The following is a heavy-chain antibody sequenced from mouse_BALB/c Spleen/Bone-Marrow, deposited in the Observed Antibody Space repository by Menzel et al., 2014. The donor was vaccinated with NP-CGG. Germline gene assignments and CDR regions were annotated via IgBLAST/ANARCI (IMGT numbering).Heavy chain of an antibody. D-gene: IGHD2-4*01. CDR3: SRGVDYSSWFAY. Sequence: EVNLVESGGGLVQPGGSLKLSCAASGFTFSSFGMSWVRQTPDKRLELVANINSNGGFTYYADSVKGRFTISRDNAMNTLYLQMRSPKSEDTAIYYCSRGVDYSSWFAYWGQGTLVTVSA. J-gene: IGHJ3*01. V-gene: IGHV5-6-3*01. CDR1: GFTFSSFG. CDR2: INSNGGFT.